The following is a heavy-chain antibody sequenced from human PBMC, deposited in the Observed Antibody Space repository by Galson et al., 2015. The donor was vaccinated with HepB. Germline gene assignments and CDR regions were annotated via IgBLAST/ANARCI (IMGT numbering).Heavy chain of an antibody. D-gene: IGHD6-13*01. J-gene: IGHJ4*02. Sequence: SVKVSCKASGYTFTSYAMHWVRQAPGQRLEWMGWINAGNGNTKYSQKFQGRVTITRDTSASTAYMELSSLRSKDTAVYYCARDPGYSSSWYFDYWGQGTLVTVSS. CDR1: GYTFTSYA. V-gene: IGHV1-3*01. CDR3: ARDPGYSSSWYFDY. CDR2: INAGNGNT.